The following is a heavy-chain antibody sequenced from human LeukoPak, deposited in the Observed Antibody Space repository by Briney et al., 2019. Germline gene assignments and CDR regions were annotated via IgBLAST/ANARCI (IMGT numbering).Heavy chain of an antibody. Sequence: PSETLSLTCAVYGGSFSGYYWSWLRQPPGKGLEWLEEINHSGSTNYNPSLKSRVTISVDTSKNQFSLKLSSVTAADTAVYYCARRRGYSYGPFDYWGQGTLVTVSS. V-gene: IGHV4-34*01. D-gene: IGHD5-18*01. CDR1: GGSFSGYY. CDR2: INHSGST. CDR3: ARRRGYSYGPFDY. J-gene: IGHJ4*02.